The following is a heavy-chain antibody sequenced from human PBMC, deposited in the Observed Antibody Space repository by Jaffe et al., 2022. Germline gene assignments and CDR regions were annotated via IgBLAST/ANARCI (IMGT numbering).Heavy chain of an antibody. CDR3: ARGITIFGVVIMIGAFDY. CDR1: GFTFSSYS. CDR2: ISSSSSYI. Sequence: EVQLVESGGGLVKPGGSLRLSCAASGFTFSSYSMNWVRQAPGKGLEWVSSISSSSSYIYYADSVKGRFTISRDNAKNSLYLQMNSLRAEDTAVYYCARGITIFGVVIMIGAFDYWGQGTLVTVSS. J-gene: IGHJ4*02. D-gene: IGHD3-3*01. V-gene: IGHV3-21*01.